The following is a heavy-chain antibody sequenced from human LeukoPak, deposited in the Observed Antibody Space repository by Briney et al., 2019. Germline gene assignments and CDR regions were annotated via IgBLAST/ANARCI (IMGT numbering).Heavy chain of an antibody. CDR2: IYYSGST. J-gene: IGHJ4*02. Sequence: SETLSLTCTVSGGSISSYYWSWIRQPPGKGLEWIGYIYYSGSTNYNPSLKSRVTISVDTSKNQFSLKLSSVTAADTAVYYCARAELPSLFDYWGQGTLVTVSP. CDR3: ARAELPSLFDY. CDR1: GGSISSYY. V-gene: IGHV4-59*01. D-gene: IGHD1-7*01.